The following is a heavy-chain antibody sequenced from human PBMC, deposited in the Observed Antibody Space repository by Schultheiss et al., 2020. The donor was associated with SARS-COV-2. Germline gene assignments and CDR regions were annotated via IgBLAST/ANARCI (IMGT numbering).Heavy chain of an antibody. CDR2: INHCGST. Sequence: SQTLSLTCAVYGGSFSDFYWSWIRQPPGKGLEWIGQINHCGSTIYNPSLKCRVTISVDMSKSQFSLKLSSVTAADTAVYYCARRDGYNYYFDYWGQGTLVTVSS. CDR1: GGSFSDFY. J-gene: IGHJ4*02. D-gene: IGHD5-24*01. CDR3: ARRDGYNYYFDY. V-gene: IGHV4-34*01.